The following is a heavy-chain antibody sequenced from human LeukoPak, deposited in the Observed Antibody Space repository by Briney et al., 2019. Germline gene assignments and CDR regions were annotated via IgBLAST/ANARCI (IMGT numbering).Heavy chain of an antibody. CDR2: IIPILGIA. D-gene: IGHD2-2*01. V-gene: IGHV1-69*04. CDR1: GGTFSSYA. Sequence: ASVKVSCKASGGTFSSYAISWVRQAPGQGLEWMGRIIPILGIANYAQKFQGRVTITADKSTSTAYMELSSLRSEDTAVYYCASSTSQYCRSTSCQTRWFDPWGQGTLVTVSS. J-gene: IGHJ5*02. CDR3: ASSTSQYCRSTSCQTRWFDP.